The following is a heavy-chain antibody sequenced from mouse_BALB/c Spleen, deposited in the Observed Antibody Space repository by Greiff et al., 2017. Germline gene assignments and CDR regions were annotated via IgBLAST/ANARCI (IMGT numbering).Heavy chain of an antibody. Sequence: QVQLQQPGAELVKPGAPVKLSCKASGYTFTSYWMNWVKQRPGRGLEWIGRIDPSDSETHYNQKFKDKATLTVDKSSSTAYIQLSSLTSEDSAVYYCARHGSYFDYWGQGTTLTVSS. CDR1: GYTFTSYW. CDR2: IDPSDSET. J-gene: IGHJ2*01. V-gene: IGHV1-69*02. CDR3: ARHGSYFDY.